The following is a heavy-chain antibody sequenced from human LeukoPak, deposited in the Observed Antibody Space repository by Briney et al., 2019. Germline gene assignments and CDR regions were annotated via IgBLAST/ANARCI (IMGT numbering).Heavy chain of an antibody. V-gene: IGHV3-9*01. Sequence: GGSLRLSCAASGFTFGEYAMHWVRQVPGKGLEWVSSINWNSGYIVYEDSVKGRFTVSRDNAKTSLYLQMNSLRPEDTALYYCAKGGCNGGFKASNYFDYWGQGTLVTVSS. D-gene: IGHD4-23*01. CDR1: GFTFGEYA. CDR2: INWNSGYI. CDR3: AKGGCNGGFKASNYFDY. J-gene: IGHJ4*02.